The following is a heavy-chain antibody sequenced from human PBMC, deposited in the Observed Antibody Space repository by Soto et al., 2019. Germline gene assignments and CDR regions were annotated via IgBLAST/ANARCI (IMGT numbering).Heavy chain of an antibody. CDR3: VRDRESGWGYYYGMDV. CDR2: INPNSGGT. Sequence: QVQLVQSGAEVKKPGASVKVSCKASGYTFTGYYMHWVRQAPGQGLEWMGWINPNSGGTNYAQKFQGWVTMTRDTSISTAYMELSRLRSDDTAVYYCVRDRESGWGYYYGMDVWGQGTTVTVSS. D-gene: IGHD3-22*01. J-gene: IGHJ6*02. V-gene: IGHV1-2*04. CDR1: GYTFTGYY.